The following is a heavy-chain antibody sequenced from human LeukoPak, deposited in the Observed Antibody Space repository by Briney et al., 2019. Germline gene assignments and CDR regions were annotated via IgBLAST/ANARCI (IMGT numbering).Heavy chain of an antibody. V-gene: IGHV3-30*03. CDR3: ARGPQSYYDFWSGYFDY. CDR1: GFTFSSYG. J-gene: IGHJ4*02. Sequence: PGGSLRLSCAASGFTFSSYGMHWVRQAPGKGLEWVAVISYDGSNKYYADSVKGRFTISRDNSKNTLYLQMNSLRAEDTAVYYCARGPQSYYDFWSGYFDYWGRGTLVTVSS. D-gene: IGHD3-3*01. CDR2: ISYDGSNK.